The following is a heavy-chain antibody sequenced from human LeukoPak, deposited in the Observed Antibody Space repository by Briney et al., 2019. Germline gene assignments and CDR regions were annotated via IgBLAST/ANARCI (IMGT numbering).Heavy chain of an antibody. D-gene: IGHD3-22*01. V-gene: IGHV3-20*04. CDR1: GFTFDDYG. J-gene: IGHJ3*02. Sequence: GGSLRLSCAASGFTFDDYGMSWVRQAPGRGLEWVSGVNWNGGSTGYADSVKGRFTISRDNAKNSLYLQMNSLRAEDTASYYCARDWQYYYDSSGYWATDDAFDIWGQGTMVTVS. CDR2: VNWNGGST. CDR3: ARDWQYYYDSSGYWATDDAFDI.